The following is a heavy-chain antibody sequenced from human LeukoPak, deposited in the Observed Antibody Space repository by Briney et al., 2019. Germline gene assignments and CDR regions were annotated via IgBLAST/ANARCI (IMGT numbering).Heavy chain of an antibody. CDR2: ISSSAKTI. Sequence: PGGSLRLSCAASGFTFRSYEMNWVRQAPGKGLEWVSYISSSAKTIYYADSVKGRFTISRDNPKNSLYLQMNSLSAEDKAIYYCARTFDNWGQGTLVTVSS. J-gene: IGHJ4*02. V-gene: IGHV3-48*03. CDR3: ARTFDN. CDR1: GFTFRSYE.